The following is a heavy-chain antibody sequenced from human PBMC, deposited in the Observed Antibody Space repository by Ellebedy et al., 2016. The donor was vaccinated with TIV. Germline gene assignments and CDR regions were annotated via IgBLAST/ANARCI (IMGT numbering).Heavy chain of an antibody. V-gene: IGHV3-21*01. CDR1: GFFFSDYC. CDR2: ISSGSTYI. CDR3: ARQERGTTRGAFDI. D-gene: IGHD1/OR15-1a*01. J-gene: IGHJ3*02. Sequence: GGSLRLXCSASGFFFSDYCMNWVRQAPGKGLEWVSSISSGSTYIFYADSVKGRFTISRDNPTDSLYLQMNSLRAKDTAVYYCARQERGTTRGAFDIWGQGTRVTVSS.